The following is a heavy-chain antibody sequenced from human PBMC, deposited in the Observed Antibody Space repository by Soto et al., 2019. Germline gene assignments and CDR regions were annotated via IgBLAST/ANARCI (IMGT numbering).Heavy chain of an antibody. J-gene: IGHJ4*02. CDR1: GGSISGYY. CDR3: ARHLSSHYYDSSGYADY. D-gene: IGHD3-22*01. V-gene: IGHV4-59*08. CDR2: VYNGNT. Sequence: PSETLSLTCTISGGSISGYYWTWIRQSPGKGLEYIGYVYNGNTNYNPSLNSRVTISVDTSKNQFSLKLSSVTAADTAVYYCARHLSSHYYDSSGYADYWGQGTLVTVSS.